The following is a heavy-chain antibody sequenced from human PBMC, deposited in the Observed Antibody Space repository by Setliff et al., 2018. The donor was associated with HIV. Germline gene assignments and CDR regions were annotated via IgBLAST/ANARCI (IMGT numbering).Heavy chain of an antibody. Sequence: QPGGSLRLSCAASGFTFSSYWMSWVRQAPGKGLEWVANINQDGSEKYSGDSVKGRCTISRDNAKNSRYLQMNRLRAEDTAVYYCARVSPIVVLPAARGEYYFDYWGQGSLVTVSS. CDR1: GFTFSSYW. CDR3: ARVSPIVVLPAARGEYYFDY. CDR2: INQDGSEK. V-gene: IGHV3-7*01. J-gene: IGHJ4*02. D-gene: IGHD2-2*01.